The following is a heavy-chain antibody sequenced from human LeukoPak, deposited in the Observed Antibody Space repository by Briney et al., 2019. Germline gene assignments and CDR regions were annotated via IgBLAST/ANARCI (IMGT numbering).Heavy chain of an antibody. CDR3: ARRQKLRGPRAGDALDI. J-gene: IGHJ3*02. Sequence: SETLSLTCAVSGGSISDYYWTWIRQPPGKELEWIGYIYNSGSTNYNPSLESRVTISVDMSKYQFSLKLSSVTAADTAMYYCARRQKLRGPRAGDALDIWGQGTMVTASS. D-gene: IGHD4/OR15-4a*01. CDR1: GGSISDYY. V-gene: IGHV4-59*08. CDR2: IYNSGST.